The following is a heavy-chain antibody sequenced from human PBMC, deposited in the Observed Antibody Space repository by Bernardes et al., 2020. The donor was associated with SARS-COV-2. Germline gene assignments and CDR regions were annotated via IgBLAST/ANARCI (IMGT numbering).Heavy chain of an antibody. D-gene: IGHD6-19*01. Sequence: SETLSLTCTVSGGSINSGRYFWTWIRQPAGKELEWIGRIETSGNTNYNPSLKSRVSISVDTSKNQFSLTLSSVTAADTAVYYCARGLGQGIAVTGPWPNWFDLWGQGALVAVSS. V-gene: IGHV4-61*02. CDR3: ARGLGQGIAVTGPWPNWFDL. CDR2: IETSGNT. J-gene: IGHJ5*02. CDR1: GGSINSGRYF.